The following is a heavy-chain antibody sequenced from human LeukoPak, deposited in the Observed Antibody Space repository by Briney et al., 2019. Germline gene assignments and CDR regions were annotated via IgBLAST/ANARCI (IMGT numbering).Heavy chain of an antibody. V-gene: IGHV1-24*01. CDR1: GYTLTELS. CDR2: FDPEDGET. D-gene: IGHD6-13*01. CDR3: ASSIAAAGVDAFDI. Sequence: ASVKVSCKVSGYTLTELSMHWVRQAPGKGLEWMGGFDPEDGETIYAQKFQGRVTMTEDTSTDTAYMELSSLRSEDTAVYYCASSIAAAGVDAFDIWGQGTMVTVSS. J-gene: IGHJ3*02.